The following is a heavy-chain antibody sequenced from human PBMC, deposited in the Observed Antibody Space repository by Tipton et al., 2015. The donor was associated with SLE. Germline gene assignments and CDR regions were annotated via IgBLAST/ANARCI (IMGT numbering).Heavy chain of an antibody. CDR3: ARNLRQLVPNSQNY. Sequence: TLSLTCSVSGYSISSGYYWGWIRQPPGRGLEWIGSIYHSGRTYYNPSLKSRVTISIDTSKNQFSLKLSSVTAADTAVYYCARNLRQLVPNSQNYWGQGTLVTVSS. CDR2: IYHSGRT. J-gene: IGHJ4*02. CDR1: GYSISSGYY. V-gene: IGHV4-38-2*01. D-gene: IGHD6-6*01.